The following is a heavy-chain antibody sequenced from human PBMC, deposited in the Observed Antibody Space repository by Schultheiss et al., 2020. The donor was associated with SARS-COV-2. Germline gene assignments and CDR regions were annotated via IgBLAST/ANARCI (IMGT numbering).Heavy chain of an antibody. D-gene: IGHD3-16*01. CDR1: GGSISSSSYY. Sequence: SQTLSLTCTVSGGSISSSSYYWGWIRQPPGKGLEWIGSIYYSGSTYYNPSLKSRVTISVDTSKNQFSLKLSSVTAADTAVYYCARAKGVYWYFDLWGRGILVTVSS. CDR2: IYYSGST. J-gene: IGHJ2*01. CDR3: ARAKGVYWYFDL. V-gene: IGHV4-39*01.